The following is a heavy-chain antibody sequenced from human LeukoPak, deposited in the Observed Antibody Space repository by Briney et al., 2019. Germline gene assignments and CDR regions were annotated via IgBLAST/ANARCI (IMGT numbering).Heavy chain of an antibody. CDR3: ARRSGAFDI. Sequence: SETLSLTCTVSGGSISSSSYYWGWIRQPPGKGLEWVGSIYYSGSTYYNPSLKSRVTISVDTSKNQFSLKLSSVTAADTAVYYCARRSGAFDIWGQGTMVTVSS. CDR2: IYYSGST. D-gene: IGHD6-25*01. J-gene: IGHJ3*02. CDR1: GGSISSSSYY. V-gene: IGHV4-39*01.